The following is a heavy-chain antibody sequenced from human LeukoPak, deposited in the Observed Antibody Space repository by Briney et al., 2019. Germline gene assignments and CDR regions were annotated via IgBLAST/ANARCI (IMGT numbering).Heavy chain of an antibody. J-gene: IGHJ4*02. CDR1: GFTFSSYS. V-gene: IGHV3-21*01. Sequence: PGGSLRLSCAASGFTFSSYSMNWVRQAPGKGLEWVSSISSSSSYIYYADSVKGRFTISRDNAKNSLYLQMNSLRAEDTAVYYCARDYSSSWFETFDYWGQGTLVTVSS. D-gene: IGHD6-13*01. CDR2: ISSSSSYI. CDR3: ARDYSSSWFETFDY.